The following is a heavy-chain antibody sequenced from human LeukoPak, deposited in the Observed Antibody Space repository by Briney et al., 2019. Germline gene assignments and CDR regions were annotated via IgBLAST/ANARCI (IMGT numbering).Heavy chain of an antibody. V-gene: IGHV1-24*01. CDR1: GYTLTELS. J-gene: IGHJ4*02. Sequence: ASVKVSCKVSGYTLTELSMHWVRQAPGKGLEWMGGFDPEDGETIYAQKFQGRVTTTEDTSTDTAYMELSSLRSEDTAVYYCATLYSSSWYVTSFGYWGQGTLVTVSS. D-gene: IGHD6-13*01. CDR3: ATLYSSSWYVTSFGY. CDR2: FDPEDGET.